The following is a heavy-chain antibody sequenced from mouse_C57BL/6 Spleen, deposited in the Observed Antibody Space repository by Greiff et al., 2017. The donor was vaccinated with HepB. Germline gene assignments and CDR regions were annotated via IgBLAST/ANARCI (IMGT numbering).Heavy chain of an antibody. CDR1: GFTFSDYG. CDR2: LSSGSSTI. Sequence: EVQGVESGGGLVKPGGSLKLSCAASGFTFSDYGMHWVRQAPEKGLEGVAYLSSGSSTIYYADTVKGRFTISRDNATNTLFLQMTSLRSEDTAMYYCARPGGAQAYFDYWGQGTTLTVSS. D-gene: IGHD3-2*02. J-gene: IGHJ2*01. V-gene: IGHV5-17*01. CDR3: ARPGGAQAYFDY.